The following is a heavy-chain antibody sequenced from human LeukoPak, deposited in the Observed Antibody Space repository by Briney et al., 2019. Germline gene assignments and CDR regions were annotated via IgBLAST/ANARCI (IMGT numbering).Heavy chain of an antibody. Sequence: GGSLRLFCAASGFTVSSNYMSWVRQAPGKGLEWVSIIYSGGTTYYADSVKGRFTISRDNSKNTLYLQMDSLRAEDTALYYCATIVGATTFDCWGQGTLVTVSS. J-gene: IGHJ4*02. D-gene: IGHD1-26*01. CDR2: IYSGGTT. V-gene: IGHV3-53*01. CDR3: ATIVGATTFDC. CDR1: GFTVSSNY.